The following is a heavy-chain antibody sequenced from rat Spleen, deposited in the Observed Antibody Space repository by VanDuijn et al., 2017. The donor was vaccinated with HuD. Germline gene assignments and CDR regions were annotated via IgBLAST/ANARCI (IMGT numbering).Heavy chain of an antibody. D-gene: IGHD1-6*01. CDR3: ASLMYTPDYLGVMDA. J-gene: IGHJ4*01. CDR1: GFTFNNYW. CDR2: ISPSGGFT. V-gene: IGHV5S13*01. Sequence: EVQLVESGGGLVQPGRSLKLSCAASGFTFNNYWMSWIRQAPGKGLEWVASISPSGGFTYYGDTVKGRFTISRDNAENTLYLQMDSLRSEATATYYCASLMYTPDYLGVMDAWGQGASVTVSS.